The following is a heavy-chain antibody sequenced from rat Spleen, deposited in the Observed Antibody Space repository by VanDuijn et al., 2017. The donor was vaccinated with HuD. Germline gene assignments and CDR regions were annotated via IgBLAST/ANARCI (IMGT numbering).Heavy chain of an antibody. J-gene: IGHJ2*01. Sequence: EVQLVESGGGLVQPGRSMKLSCPVSAFTFSNYYIAWVRQAPTKGLEWVASISTGGGNTYYRDSVKGRFTISRDKTKSTLYLQMDSVRSEDTATYYCGRQVTALDCWGQGVMATVSS. CDR1: AFTFSNYY. V-gene: IGHV5-25*01. D-gene: IGHD1-10*01. CDR3: GRQVTALDC. CDR2: ISTGGGNT.